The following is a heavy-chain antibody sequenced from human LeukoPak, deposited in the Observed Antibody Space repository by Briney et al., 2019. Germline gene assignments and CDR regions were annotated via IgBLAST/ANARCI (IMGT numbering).Heavy chain of an antibody. Sequence: GSLRLSCAASGFTFSSYGMHWVRQAPGKGLEWVAVIWYDGSSKYYADSVKGRFTISRDNSKNTLYLQMNSLRAEDTAVYYCARALLPTPVFFDYWGQGTLVTVSS. V-gene: IGHV3-33*01. J-gene: IGHJ4*02. CDR2: IWYDGSSK. D-gene: IGHD2-15*01. CDR3: ARALLPTPVFFDY. CDR1: GFTFSSYG.